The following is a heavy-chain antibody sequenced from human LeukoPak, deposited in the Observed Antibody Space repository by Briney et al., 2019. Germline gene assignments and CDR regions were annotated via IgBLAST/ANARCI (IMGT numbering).Heavy chain of an antibody. CDR1: GGSTSSSY. CDR3: AGFGAGSYY. CDR2: IYTTGRPDSP. Sequence: PSETLSLTCTVSGGSTSSSYCSWIRQPAGKGLEWIGRIYTTGRPDSPDFNPSLKSRVTLSVDTSKNQFSLTLGSVTAADTAVYYCAGFGAGSYYWGQGTLVTVSS. J-gene: IGHJ4*02. V-gene: IGHV4-4*07. D-gene: IGHD3-10*01.